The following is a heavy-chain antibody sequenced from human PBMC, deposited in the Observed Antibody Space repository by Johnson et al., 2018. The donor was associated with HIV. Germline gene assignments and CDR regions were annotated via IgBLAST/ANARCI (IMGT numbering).Heavy chain of an antibody. CDR3: ARASDAFDI. V-gene: IGHV3-30*02. CDR2: IRFDGSDK. CDR1: GFTFSTYG. Sequence: VQLVESGGGVVQPGGSLRLSCAASGFTFSTYGVHWVRQAPGKGLEWVSFIRFDGSDKYYADSVKGRFTISRDNSKNTLYLQMNSLRAEDTAVYYCARASDAFDIWGQGTMVTVSS. J-gene: IGHJ3*02.